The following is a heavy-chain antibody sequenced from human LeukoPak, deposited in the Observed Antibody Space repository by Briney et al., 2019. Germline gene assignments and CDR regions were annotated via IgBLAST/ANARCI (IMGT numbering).Heavy chain of an antibody. CDR1: GFTFSSYE. D-gene: IGHD2-2*02. J-gene: IGHJ4*02. CDR3: ARDRGFCSSTSCYTSPPDY. CDR2: ISSSGSTI. Sequence: GGSLRLSCAASGFTFSSYEMNWVRQAPGKGLEWVSYISSSGSTIYYADSVKGRFTISRDNAKNSLYLQMNSLRAEDTAVYYCARDRGFCSSTSCYTSPPDYWGQGTLVTVSS. V-gene: IGHV3-48*03.